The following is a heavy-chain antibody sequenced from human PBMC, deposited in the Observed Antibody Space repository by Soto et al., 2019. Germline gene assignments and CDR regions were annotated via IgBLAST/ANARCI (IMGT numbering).Heavy chain of an antibody. J-gene: IGHJ6*02. V-gene: IGHV4-31*03. CDR2: IYYSGNT. CDR3: ARADMIRTFYYGMDV. D-gene: IGHD3-16*01. CDR1: GGSSGSGDYY. Sequence: PSETLSLTCTVSGGSSGSGDYYWSCIRQQPGKGLEWIGYIYYSGNTYYNPSLKSRVTISVDTSKNQFSLKLSSVTAADTAVYYCARADMIRTFYYGMDVWGQGTTLTVSS.